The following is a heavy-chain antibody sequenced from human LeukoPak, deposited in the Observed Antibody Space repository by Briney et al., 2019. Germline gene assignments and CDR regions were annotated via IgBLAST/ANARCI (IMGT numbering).Heavy chain of an antibody. D-gene: IGHD3-10*01. CDR3: ARYERGRGAPDD. CDR2: ICYSGGT. V-gene: IGHV4-59*01. CDR1: GFSISSYY. Sequence: PSESLSLTCTVSGFSISSYYWSWIRQPPGKGLEWIGYICYSGGTNYNPSLKSRVSISADTTKNPLSLKLSSVTAADTAVYYCARYERGRGAPDDWGQGTPVTVS. J-gene: IGHJ4*02.